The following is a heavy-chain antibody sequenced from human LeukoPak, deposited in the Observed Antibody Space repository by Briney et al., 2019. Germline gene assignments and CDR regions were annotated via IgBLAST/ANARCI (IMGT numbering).Heavy chain of an antibody. CDR3: ARDDNYYDSSGYSVSDAFDI. D-gene: IGHD3-22*01. CDR1: GDSISSGNYY. J-gene: IGHJ3*02. CDR2: LYYSGST. Sequence: KPSETLSLTCSVSGDSISSGNYYWGWIRQPPGKGLEWIGNLYYSGSTYYNPSLKSRVTISVDTSKNQFSLKLSSVTAADTAVYYCARDDNYYDSSGYSVSDAFDIWGQGTMVTVSS. V-gene: IGHV4-39*07.